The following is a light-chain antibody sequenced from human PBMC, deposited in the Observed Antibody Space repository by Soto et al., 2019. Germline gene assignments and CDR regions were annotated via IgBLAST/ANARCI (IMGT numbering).Light chain of an antibody. CDR3: SSYTSSRTSGWV. Sequence: QSVLTQPASVSGSPGQSITISCTGTSSDVGGYNYVSWYQQHPGKAPKLMIYEVSNRPSGVSNRFSGSKSGNTASLTISGLQAEDEADYYCSSYTSSRTSGWVFGGGTKLTVL. J-gene: IGLJ3*02. CDR2: EVS. CDR1: SSDVGGYNY. V-gene: IGLV2-14*01.